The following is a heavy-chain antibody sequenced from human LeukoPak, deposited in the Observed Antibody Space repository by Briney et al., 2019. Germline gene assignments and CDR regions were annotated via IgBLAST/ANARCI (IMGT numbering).Heavy chain of an antibody. CDR3: ARRIVTYYYDSSGSLDAFDI. CDR2: INSDGSST. D-gene: IGHD3-22*01. J-gene: IGHJ3*02. V-gene: IGHV3-74*01. Sequence: HPGGSLRPSCAASGFTFRSYWMHWVRQVPGKGLVWVSRINSDGSSTSYADSVKGRFTISRDNAKNTLYLQMNSLRAEDTAVYYCARRIVTYYYDSSGSLDAFDIWGQGTMVTVSS. CDR1: GFTFRSYW.